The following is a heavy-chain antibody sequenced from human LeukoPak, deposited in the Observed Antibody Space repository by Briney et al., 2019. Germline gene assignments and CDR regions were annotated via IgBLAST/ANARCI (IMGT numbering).Heavy chain of an antibody. CDR2: IKQGGSEK. CDR3: AREAGTGYFDY. J-gene: IGHJ4*02. CDR1: GFTFSSYW. V-gene: IGHV3-7*03. D-gene: IGHD6-19*01. Sequence: GGSLRLSCAASGFTFSSYWMSWVRQAPGKGLEWVANIKQGGSEKYYVDSVKGRFTISRDNAKNSLYLQMNSLRAEDTAVYYCAREAGTGYFDYWGQGTLVTVSS.